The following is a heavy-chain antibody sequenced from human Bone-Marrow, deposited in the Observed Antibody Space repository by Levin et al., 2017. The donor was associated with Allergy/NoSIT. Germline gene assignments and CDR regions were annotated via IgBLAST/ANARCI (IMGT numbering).Heavy chain of an antibody. J-gene: IGHJ6*02. CDR2: IWYDGSNE. CDR3: ARDSVEVVEPAPDDNKPPSLLMDV. D-gene: IGHD3-22*01. Sequence: GESLKISCATSGFTFTTYAMHWVRQAPGKGLEWMAVIWYDGSNEYYADSVRGRFTISRDNSKNTLYLQMNSLRAEDTAVYFCARDSVEVVEPAPDDNKPPSLLMDVWGQGTTVIVSS. CDR1: GFTFTTYA. V-gene: IGHV3-33*01.